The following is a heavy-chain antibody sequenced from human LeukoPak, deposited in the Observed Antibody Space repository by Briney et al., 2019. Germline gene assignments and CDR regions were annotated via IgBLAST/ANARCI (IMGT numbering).Heavy chain of an antibody. D-gene: IGHD6-19*01. CDR3: ARVESSGCFDY. J-gene: IGHJ4*02. V-gene: IGHV1-69*04. CDR2: IIPILGIA. CDR1: GGTFSSYA. Sequence: SVKVSCKASGGTFSSYAISWVRQAPGQGLEWMGRIIPILGIANYAQKFQGRVTITADKSTSTAYMELSSLRSEDTAVYYCARVESSGCFDYWGQGTVVTVSS.